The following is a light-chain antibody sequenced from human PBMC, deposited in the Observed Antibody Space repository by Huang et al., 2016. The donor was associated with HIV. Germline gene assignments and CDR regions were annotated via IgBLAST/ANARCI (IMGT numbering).Light chain of an antibody. CDR3: QQSHGSPLT. Sequence: DIQMTQSPSSLSASVGDRVTITCRASQNINTYLNWYQQKPGKAPKLLMYAASSVQSGVPSRFSGSGSGTDFTLTINSLQPEDFATYYCQQSHGSPLTLGQGTKVEIK. CDR1: QNINTY. V-gene: IGKV1-39*01. CDR2: AAS. J-gene: IGKJ1*01.